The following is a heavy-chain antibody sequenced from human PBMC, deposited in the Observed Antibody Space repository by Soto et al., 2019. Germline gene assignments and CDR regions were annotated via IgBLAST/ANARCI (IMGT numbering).Heavy chain of an antibody. J-gene: IGHJ3*02. CDR3: ARDHPDYGDYEYAFDI. CDR1: GFTFSSYS. D-gene: IGHD4-17*01. CDR2: ISSSSSYI. Sequence: EVQLVESGGGLVKPGGSLRLSCAASGFTFSSYSMNWVRQAPGKGLEWVSSISSSSSYIYYADSVKGRFTISRDNAKNSLYLQMNSLRAEDTAVYYCARDHPDYGDYEYAFDIWGQGTMVTVSS. V-gene: IGHV3-21*01.